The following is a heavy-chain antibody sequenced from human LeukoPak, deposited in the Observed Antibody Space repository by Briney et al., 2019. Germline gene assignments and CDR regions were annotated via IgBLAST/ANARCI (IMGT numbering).Heavy chain of an antibody. J-gene: IGHJ2*01. CDR2: VSPNGNI. CDR3: ARDSRDSSPWYFDI. Sequence: SETLSLTCTVSGASIRSYYWSWIRQPAGKGLEWIGRVSPNGNIDYIPSLKSQVSMSVDASKNRFSLKLTSVTAADTAVYYCARDSRDSSPWYFDIWGRGTLVTVSS. CDR1: GASIRSYY. D-gene: IGHD6-13*01. V-gene: IGHV4-4*07.